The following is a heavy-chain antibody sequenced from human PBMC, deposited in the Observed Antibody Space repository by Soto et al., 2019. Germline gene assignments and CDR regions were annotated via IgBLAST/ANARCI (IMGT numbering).Heavy chain of an antibody. D-gene: IGHD1-20*01. CDR3: ARGDNWNNGVVDY. CDR2: INHSGGT. Sequence: SETLSLTCAVYGGSFSGYYWTWIRQAPGKGLEWIGEINHSGGTNYNPSLKSRVTISEDTSKNQFSLKLSYVTAADTAVYFCARGDNWNNGVVDYWGQGTQVTVSS. V-gene: IGHV4-34*01. J-gene: IGHJ4*02. CDR1: GGSFSGYY.